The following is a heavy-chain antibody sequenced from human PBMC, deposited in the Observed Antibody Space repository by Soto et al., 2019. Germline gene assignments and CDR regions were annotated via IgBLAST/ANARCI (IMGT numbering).Heavy chain of an antibody. J-gene: IGHJ6*02. D-gene: IGHD5-12*01. CDR2: IRSKAYGGTT. CDR1: GFTFSSFA. V-gene: IGHV3-49*04. Sequence: GGSLRLSCVASGFTFSSFAMTWVRQAPGKGLEWVGFIRSKAYGGTTEYAASVKGRFTISRDDSKSIAYLQMNSLKTEDTAVYYCTMSRRDGYNSYYYYGMDVWGQGTTVTVCS. CDR3: TMSRRDGYNSYYYYGMDV.